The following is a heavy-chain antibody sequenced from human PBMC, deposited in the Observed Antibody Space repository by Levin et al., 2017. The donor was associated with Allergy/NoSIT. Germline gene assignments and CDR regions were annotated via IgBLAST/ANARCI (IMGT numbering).Heavy chain of an antibody. V-gene: IGHV4-59*01. D-gene: IGHD5-12*01. Sequence: SETLSLTCTVSGGSIGIYYWSWIRQPPGKGLEWIGYIHYSGSTNSNPSLKSRVSISVDTSKNQFSLKLNSVTAADTAVYYCARTFSGYDLYYYHYMDVWGKGTTVTVSS. J-gene: IGHJ6*03. CDR2: IHYSGST. CDR3: ARTFSGYDLYYYHYMDV. CDR1: GGSIGIYY.